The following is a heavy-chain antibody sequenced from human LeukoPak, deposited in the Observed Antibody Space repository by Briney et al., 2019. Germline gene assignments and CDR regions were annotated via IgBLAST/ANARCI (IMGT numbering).Heavy chain of an antibody. J-gene: IGHJ6*02. CDR1: GYTFTGYY. D-gene: IGHD6-13*01. CDR3: ARAGIAAAGTASYYYGMDV. Sequence: ASVKVSCKASGYTFTGYYMHWVRQAPGQGLEWMGWINPNSGGTNYAQKFQGRVTMTRDTSISTAYMELSRLRSDDTAVYYCARAGIAAAGTASYYYGMDVWGQGTTVTVSS. CDR2: INPNSGGT. V-gene: IGHV1-2*02.